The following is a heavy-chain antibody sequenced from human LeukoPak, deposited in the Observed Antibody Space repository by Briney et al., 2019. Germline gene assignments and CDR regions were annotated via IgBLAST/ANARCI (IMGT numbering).Heavy chain of an antibody. V-gene: IGHV4-39*01. CDR2: IYHSGST. D-gene: IGHD2-8*01. J-gene: IGHJ5*02. Sequence: SETLSLTCTVSGGSISSSSYYCGWIRQPPGKGLEWIGSIYHSGSTYYNPSLKSRVTLSVETSKNQFSLKLSSVTAADTAVHYCAGSTYDNWFDPWGQGTLVTVSS. CDR3: AGSTYDNWFDP. CDR1: GGSISSSSYY.